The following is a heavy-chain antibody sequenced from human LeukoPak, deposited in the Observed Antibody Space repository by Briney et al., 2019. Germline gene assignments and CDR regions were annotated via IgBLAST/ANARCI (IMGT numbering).Heavy chain of an antibody. V-gene: IGHV4-34*01. CDR2: INHSGST. CDR1: GGSFSGYY. CDR3: ARQVSGSGIHWFDP. D-gene: IGHD3-10*01. Sequence: SETLSLTCAVYGGSFSGYYWSWIRQPPGKGLEWIGEINHSGSTNYNPSLKSRVTMSVDTSKNQFSLKLSSVTAADTAVYYCARQVSGSGIHWFDPWGQGTLVTVSS. J-gene: IGHJ5*02.